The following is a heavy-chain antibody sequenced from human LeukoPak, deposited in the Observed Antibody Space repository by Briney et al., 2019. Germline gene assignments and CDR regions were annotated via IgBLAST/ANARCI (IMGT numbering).Heavy chain of an antibody. J-gene: IGHJ3*02. CDR1: GFTFSSYA. Sequence: GGSLRLSCAASGFTFSSYAMSWVRQAPGKGLEWVSAISGSGGSTYYADSVKGRFTISRDNSKNTLYLQMNSLRAEDAAVYYCAKGLGAIYAFDIWGQGTMVTVSS. D-gene: IGHD1-26*01. CDR2: ISGSGGST. CDR3: AKGLGAIYAFDI. V-gene: IGHV3-23*01.